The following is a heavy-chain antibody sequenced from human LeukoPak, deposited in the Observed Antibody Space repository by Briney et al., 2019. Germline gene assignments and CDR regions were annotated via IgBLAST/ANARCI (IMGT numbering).Heavy chain of an antibody. J-gene: IGHJ4*02. D-gene: IGHD2-15*01. V-gene: IGHV3-48*04. Sequence: PGGSLRLSCVASGFTLSSYSINWVRQAPGQGLDWVSYISSDSNTIYYADSVKGRFTISRDDAQNLLYLQMNSLRAEDTAVYYCAREGRLRPSHIDYWGQGTLVTVSS. CDR3: AREGRLRPSHIDY. CDR2: ISSDSNTI. CDR1: GFTLSSYS.